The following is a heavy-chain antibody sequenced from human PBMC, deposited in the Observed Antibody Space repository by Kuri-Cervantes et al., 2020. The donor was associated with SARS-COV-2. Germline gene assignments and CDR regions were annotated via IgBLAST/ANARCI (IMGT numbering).Heavy chain of an antibody. J-gene: IGHJ6*02. CDR1: GFTFSSYS. Sequence: GGSLRLSCAASGFTFSSYSMNWVRQAPGKGLEWVSYISSSSSTIYYADSMKGRFTISRDNAKNSLYLQMNSLRDEDTAVYYCARDLRPLELYYYYGMDVWGQGTTVTVSS. V-gene: IGHV3-48*02. CDR3: ARDLRPLELYYYYGMDV. D-gene: IGHD4-17*01. CDR2: ISSSSSTI.